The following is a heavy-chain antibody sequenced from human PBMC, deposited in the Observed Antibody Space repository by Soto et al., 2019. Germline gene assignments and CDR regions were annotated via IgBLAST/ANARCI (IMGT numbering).Heavy chain of an antibody. Sequence: QVHLVQSGVEVKTPGPSGKVSCQPSGDTFFPYDMSWVRQAPGQGLEWRGWISTYSGDTKYAQKFQGRDTMTTDTSTTTAYLELRSLRSDDTAVYYCARHHGPTTSENWFDPWGQGTLVTVSS. V-gene: IGHV1-18*01. CDR1: GDTFFPYD. D-gene: IGHD5-12*01. CDR3: ARHHGPTTSENWFDP. CDR2: ISTYSGDT. J-gene: IGHJ5*02.